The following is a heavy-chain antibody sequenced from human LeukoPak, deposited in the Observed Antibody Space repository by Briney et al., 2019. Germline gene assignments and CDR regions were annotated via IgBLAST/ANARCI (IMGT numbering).Heavy chain of an antibody. V-gene: IGHV1-2*02. Sequence: GASVKVSCKASGYTFTGYYMHWVRQAPGQGLEWMGWINPNSGGTNYAQKFQGRVTMTRDTSISTAYMELSRLRSDDTAVYYCARLTGENYYYYMGVWGKGTTVTVSS. CDR1: GYTFTGYY. J-gene: IGHJ6*03. CDR3: ARLTGENYYYYMGV. D-gene: IGHD7-27*01. CDR2: INPNSGGT.